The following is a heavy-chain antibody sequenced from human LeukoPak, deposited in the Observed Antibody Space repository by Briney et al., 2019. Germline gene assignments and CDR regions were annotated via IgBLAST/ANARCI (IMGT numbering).Heavy chain of an antibody. Sequence: SETLSLTCTVSGYSISSTYYWGWIRQPPAKGLQWLGSIYYSGATYYNPSLKSRVTMSVDTSKNQFSLKLSSVTVADTAVYYCARSYCGGDCYSLGWFDPWGQGALVTVSS. V-gene: IGHV4-38-2*02. D-gene: IGHD2-21*01. CDR2: IYYSGAT. J-gene: IGHJ5*02. CDR3: ARSYCGGDCYSLGWFDP. CDR1: GYSISSTYY.